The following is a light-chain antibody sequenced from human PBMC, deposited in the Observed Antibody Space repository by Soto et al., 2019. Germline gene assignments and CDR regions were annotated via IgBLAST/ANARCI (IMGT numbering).Light chain of an antibody. J-gene: IGLJ2*01. Sequence: QSVLTQPASVSGSPGQSITISCTGTITDVGPSNYVSWYKQHPGKAPKLMIYDVSNRPSGVSNRFSGSKSGNTASLTISGLQAEDEADYYCSSYTTTSTWVFGGGTKLTVL. CDR2: DVS. CDR1: ITDVGPSNY. CDR3: SSYTTTSTWV. V-gene: IGLV2-14*01.